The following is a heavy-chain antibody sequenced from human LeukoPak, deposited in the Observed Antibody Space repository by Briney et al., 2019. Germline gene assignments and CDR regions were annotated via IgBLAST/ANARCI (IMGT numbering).Heavy chain of an antibody. CDR2: ISGSGGST. Sequence: GGSLRLSCAASGFTFSSYAMSWVRQAPGKGLEWVSAISGSGGSTYYADSVKGRFTISRDNSKNTLYLQMNSRRAEDTAVYYCASHPALQAYGMDVWGQGTTVTVSS. D-gene: IGHD4-4*01. J-gene: IGHJ6*02. CDR1: GFTFSSYA. V-gene: IGHV3-23*01. CDR3: ASHPALQAYGMDV.